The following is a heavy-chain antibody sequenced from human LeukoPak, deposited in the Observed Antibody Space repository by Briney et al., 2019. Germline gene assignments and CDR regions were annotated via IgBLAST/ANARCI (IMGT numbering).Heavy chain of an antibody. V-gene: IGHV3-9*01. CDR1: GFTFDDYA. J-gene: IGHJ4*02. D-gene: IGHD4-17*01. Sequence: GGSLRLSCAASGFTFDDYAMHWVRQAPGKGLEWVSGISWNSGSIGYADSVKGRFTISRDNAKNSLYLQMNSLRAEDTAVYYCASGSTVTTGDYWGQGTLVTVSS. CDR2: ISWNSGSI. CDR3: ASGSTVTTGDY.